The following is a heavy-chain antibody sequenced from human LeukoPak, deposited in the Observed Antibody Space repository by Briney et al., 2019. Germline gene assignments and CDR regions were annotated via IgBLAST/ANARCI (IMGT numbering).Heavy chain of an antibody. D-gene: IGHD2-15*01. CDR2: LDESGRP. Sequence: SETLSLTCSVSGGSIRSGDHHWAWVRQPPGKGLEFIGSLDESGRPYYNRPLKSRVSISGDTSGKQFSLNLTSVTAADTAVYFCARDLGGYPFFVDVWGRGTTVIVSS. J-gene: IGHJ6*04. V-gene: IGHV4-39*07. CDR1: GGSIRSGDHH. CDR3: ARDLGGYPFFVDV.